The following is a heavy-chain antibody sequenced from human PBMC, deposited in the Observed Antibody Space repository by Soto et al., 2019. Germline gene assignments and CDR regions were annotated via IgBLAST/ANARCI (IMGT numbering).Heavy chain of an antibody. CDR3: ASESGDTYGYFDY. CDR2: IPNSGST. D-gene: IGHD4-17*01. V-gene: IGHV4-30-4*01. CDR1: GGSVTSDEDY. Sequence: SETLSLTCTVSGGSVTSDEDYWRWNRQSPGKGLEWIGYIPNSGSTEYNPSLKTRLSMSVDRSKNQFTLRLTSVTAADTAVYFCASESGDTYGYFDYWGQGTQVTVSS. J-gene: IGHJ4*02.